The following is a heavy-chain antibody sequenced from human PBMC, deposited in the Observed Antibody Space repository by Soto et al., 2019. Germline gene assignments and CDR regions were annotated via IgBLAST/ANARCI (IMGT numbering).Heavy chain of an antibody. Sequence: GGSLRLSCAASGFTFSSYEMNWVRQAPGKGLEWVSYISSSGSTIYYADSVKGRSTISRDNAKNSLYLQMNSLRAEDTAVYYCARKLDGMDVWGQGTTVTVSS. CDR3: ARKLDGMDV. CDR2: ISSSGSTI. J-gene: IGHJ6*02. V-gene: IGHV3-48*03. CDR1: GFTFSSYE.